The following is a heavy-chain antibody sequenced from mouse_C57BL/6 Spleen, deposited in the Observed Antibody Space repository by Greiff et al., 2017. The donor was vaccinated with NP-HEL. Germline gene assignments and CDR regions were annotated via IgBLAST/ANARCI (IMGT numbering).Heavy chain of an antibody. CDR3: ARGSLYYDYDEWFAY. D-gene: IGHD2-4*01. V-gene: IGHV1-18*01. Sequence: VQLQQSGPELVKPGASVKIPCKASGYTFTDYNMDWVKQSHGKSLEWIGDINPNNGGTIYNQKFKGKATLTVDKSSSTAYMELRSLTSEDTAVYYCARGSLYYDYDEWFAYWGQEALVTVSA. CDR2: INPNNGGT. J-gene: IGHJ3*01. CDR1: GYTFTDYN.